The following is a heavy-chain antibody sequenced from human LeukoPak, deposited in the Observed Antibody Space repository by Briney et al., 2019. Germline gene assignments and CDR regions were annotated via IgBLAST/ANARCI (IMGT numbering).Heavy chain of an antibody. CDR3: ASRYCTNGVCSYDAFDI. CDR1: GGTFSSYA. CDR2: IIPIFGTA. Sequence: AASVKVSCKASGGTFSSYAISWVRQAPGQGLEWMGGIIPIFGTANYAQKFQGRVTITTDESTSTAYMELSSLRSEDTAVYYCASRYCTNGVCSYDAFDIWGQGTMVTVSS. V-gene: IGHV1-69*05. J-gene: IGHJ3*02. D-gene: IGHD2-8*01.